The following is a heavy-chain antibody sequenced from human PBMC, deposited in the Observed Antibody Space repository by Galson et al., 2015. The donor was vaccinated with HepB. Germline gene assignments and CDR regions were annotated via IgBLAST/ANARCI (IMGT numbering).Heavy chain of an antibody. D-gene: IGHD6-19*01. J-gene: IGHJ4*02. Sequence: SLRLSCAASGFTFSSYAMSWVRQAPGKGLEWVSAISGSGGSTYYADSVKGRFTISRDNSKNTLYLQMNSLRAEDTAVYYCAKPLAIAVAGTNGTADFASRKSRPFDYWGQGTLVTVSS. V-gene: IGHV3-23*01. CDR2: ISGSGGST. CDR3: AKPLAIAVAGTNGTADFASRKSRPFDY. CDR1: GFTFSSYA.